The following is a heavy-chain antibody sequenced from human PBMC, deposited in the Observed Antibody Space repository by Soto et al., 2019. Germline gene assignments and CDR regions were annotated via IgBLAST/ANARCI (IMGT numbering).Heavy chain of an antibody. V-gene: IGHV3-30-3*01. J-gene: IGHJ4*02. Sequence: QVQLVESGGGVVQPGGSLKLSCAASGFSFNSYAMHWVRQAPDKGLEWVAVISNGGGDRFYADSVKGRFTISRDNSKNIAYLQMDNLRAEDTAVYFCSRSMYYYDTDEDLDSWGQGTLLTVSS. CDR1: GFSFNSYA. D-gene: IGHD3-22*01. CDR3: SRSMYYYDTDEDLDS. CDR2: ISNGGGDR.